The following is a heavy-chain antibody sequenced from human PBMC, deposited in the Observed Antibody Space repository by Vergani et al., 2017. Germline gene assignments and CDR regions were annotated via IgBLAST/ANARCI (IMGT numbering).Heavy chain of an antibody. CDR1: GFTFSSYS. CDR2: ISGSGSTI. J-gene: IGHJ4*02. V-gene: IGHV3-48*02. CDR3: ARDPPQYCSGGSCYLDY. D-gene: IGHD2-15*01. Sequence: VQLVESGGGLVKPGGSLRLSCAASGFTFSSYSMNWVRQAPGKGLEWVSYISGSGSTIYYAHSVKGRFTISRDNAKNSLYLQMNSLRDEDTAVYYCARDPPQYCSGGSCYLDYLGQGTLVTVSS.